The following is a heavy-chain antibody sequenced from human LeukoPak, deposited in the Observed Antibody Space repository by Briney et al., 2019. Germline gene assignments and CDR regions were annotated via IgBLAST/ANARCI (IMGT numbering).Heavy chain of an antibody. V-gene: IGHV1-2*02. CDR2: INPNSGGT. D-gene: IGHD2-15*01. J-gene: IGHJ4*02. Sequence: ASVKVSCKAAGYTFTGYYMHWVRQAPGQGLEWMGWINPNSGGTNYAQKFPGRVTMTRGTSISTAYMELSRLRSDDPAVYYCARDYEDIVVVVAATPGDYWGQGTLVTVSS. CDR1: GYTFTGYY. CDR3: ARDYEDIVVVVAATPGDY.